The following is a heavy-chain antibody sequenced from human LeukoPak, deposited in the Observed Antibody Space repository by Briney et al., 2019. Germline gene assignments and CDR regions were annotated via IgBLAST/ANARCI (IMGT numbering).Heavy chain of an antibody. Sequence: SETLSLTCTVSGGSISSSSYYWGWIRQPPGKGLEWIGSIYYRGSTYYNPSLKSRVTISVDTSKNQFSLKLSSVTAADTAVYYCARVIPQTTVVTLRAGEGGYYFDYWGPGTLVTVSS. CDR2: IYYRGST. CDR1: GGSISSSSYY. CDR3: ARVIPQTTVVTLRAGEGGYYFDY. V-gene: IGHV4-39*07. D-gene: IGHD4-23*01. J-gene: IGHJ4*02.